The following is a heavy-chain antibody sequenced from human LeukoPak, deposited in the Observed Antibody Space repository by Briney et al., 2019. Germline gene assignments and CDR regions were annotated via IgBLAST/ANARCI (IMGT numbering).Heavy chain of an antibody. CDR2: ISATGGTI. V-gene: IGHV3-48*01. D-gene: IGHD6-19*01. CDR1: GFTFSSNG. Sequence: GGSLRLSCAASGFTFSSNGMNWVRQAPGRGLEWVSYISATGGTIYYADSVKGRFTISRDNSMNTLYLQMNSLRAEDTAVYYCARGRISGWYDEGNGFDYWGQGTLVTVSS. J-gene: IGHJ4*02. CDR3: ARGRISGWYDEGNGFDY.